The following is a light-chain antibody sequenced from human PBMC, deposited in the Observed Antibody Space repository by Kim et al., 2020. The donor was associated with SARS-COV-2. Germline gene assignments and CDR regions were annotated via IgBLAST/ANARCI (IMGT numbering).Light chain of an antibody. CDR3: QQYNSYSYT. J-gene: IGKJ2*01. CDR1: QNSDRF. V-gene: IGKV1-5*03. CDR2: KTS. Sequence: STSVGDRVTITCRASQNSDRFLAWYQQKPGKAPNLLIYKTSNLNSGVPSRFSGNGSGTEFTLTISSLQPDDFATYYCQQYNSYSYTFGQGTKLEI.